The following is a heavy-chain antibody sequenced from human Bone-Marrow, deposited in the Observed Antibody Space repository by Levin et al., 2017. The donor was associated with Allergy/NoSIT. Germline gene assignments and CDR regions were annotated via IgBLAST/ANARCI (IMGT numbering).Heavy chain of an antibody. J-gene: IGHJ1*01. D-gene: IGHD3-10*01. CDR1: GFTVSSHY. CDR3: AREWLGELSSY. Sequence: GESLKISCAASGFTVSSHYMNWVRQAPGKGPEWVSVIYSGGSSYNADSVKGGFTISRDNSKNKLYLQINSQIAEDTAVYYCAREWLGELSSYWGEGPVVSVSS. CDR2: IYSGGSS. V-gene: IGHV3-53*01.